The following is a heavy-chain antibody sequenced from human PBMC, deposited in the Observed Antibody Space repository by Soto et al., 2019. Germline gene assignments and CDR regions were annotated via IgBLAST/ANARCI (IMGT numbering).Heavy chain of an antibody. J-gene: IGHJ4*02. V-gene: IGHV6-1*01. CDR1: GDSVSSNSGV. CDR3: ARAKPAAGTGAYFFDY. CDR2: TYYRSKWYN. Sequence: SQTLSLTCAISGDSVSSNSGVWNWTRQSPSRGLEWLGRTYYRSKWYNEYALSVKSRITINPDTSKNQFSLQLNSVTPEDTAVYYCARAKPAAGTGAYFFDYWGQGTLVTVSS. D-gene: IGHD6-13*01.